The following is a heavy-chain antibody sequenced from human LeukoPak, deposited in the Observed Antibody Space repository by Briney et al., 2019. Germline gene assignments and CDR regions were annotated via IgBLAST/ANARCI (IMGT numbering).Heavy chain of an antibody. Sequence: GGSLRLSCAASGFTFSSYWVSWVRQAPGKGLEWVADIRQDGSDKYYVDSVKGRFIISRDNAKKSVSLHMNNLRVEDTAVYYCVVYKYILSWSAFDFWGRGTMVTVSS. D-gene: IGHD6-13*01. CDR3: VVYKYILSWSAFDF. J-gene: IGHJ3*01. CDR1: GFTFSSYW. V-gene: IGHV3-7*01. CDR2: IRQDGSDK.